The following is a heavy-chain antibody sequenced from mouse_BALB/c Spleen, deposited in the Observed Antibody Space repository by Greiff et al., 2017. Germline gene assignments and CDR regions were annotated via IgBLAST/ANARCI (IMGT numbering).Heavy chain of an antibody. CDR2: ISYSGST. CDR1: GYSITSDYA. V-gene: IGHV3-2*02. J-gene: IGHJ2*01. D-gene: IGHD2-3*01. CDR3: ARSGGYYPLYYFDY. Sequence: DVKLQESGPGLVKPSQSLSLTCTVTGYSITSDYAWNWIRQFPGNKLEWMGYISYSGSTSYNPSLKSRISITRDTSKNQFFLQLNSVTTEDTATYYCARSGGYYPLYYFDYWGQGTTLTVSS.